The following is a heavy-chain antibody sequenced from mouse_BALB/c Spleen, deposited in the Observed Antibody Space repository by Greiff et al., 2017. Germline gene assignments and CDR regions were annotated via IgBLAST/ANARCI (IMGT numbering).Heavy chain of an antibody. Sequence: VQLQQSGAELAKPGASVKMSCKASGYTFTSYWMHWVKQRPGQGLEWIGYINPSTGYTEYNQKFKDKATLTADKSSSTAYMQLSSLTSEDSAVYYCARELPLYWGQGTLVTVSA. CDR2: INPSTGYT. CDR3: ARELPLY. V-gene: IGHV1-7*01. D-gene: IGHD2-1*01. CDR1: GYTFTSYW. J-gene: IGHJ3*01.